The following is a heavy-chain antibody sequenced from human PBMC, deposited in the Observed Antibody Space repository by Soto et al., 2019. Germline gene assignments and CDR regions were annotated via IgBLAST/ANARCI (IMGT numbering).Heavy chain of an antibody. J-gene: IGHJ6*02. CDR1: GGTFSSYA. Sequence: SVKVSCKASGGTFSSYAIRWVRQAPGQGLEWMGGIIPIFGTANYAQKFQGRVTITADESTSTAYMELSSLRSEDTAVYYCARRDIVVVPAAKYYYYGMDVWGQGTTVTVSS. CDR2: IIPIFGTA. V-gene: IGHV1-69*13. D-gene: IGHD2-2*01. CDR3: ARRDIVVVPAAKYYYYGMDV.